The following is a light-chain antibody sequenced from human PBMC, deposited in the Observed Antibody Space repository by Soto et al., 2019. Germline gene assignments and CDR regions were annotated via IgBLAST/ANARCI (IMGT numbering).Light chain of an antibody. CDR2: GHN. CDR3: QSYDSSLSGSGV. Sequence: QYVLTQPPSVSGAPGQRVTISCTGSYSNIGAGYEVHWYQQIPGTAPKLLISGHNNRPSGVPDRFFGSKSGTSASLTIIGLQAEDEADYYCQSYDSSLSGSGVFGGGTQLTVL. CDR1: YSNIGAGYE. V-gene: IGLV1-40*01. J-gene: IGLJ3*02.